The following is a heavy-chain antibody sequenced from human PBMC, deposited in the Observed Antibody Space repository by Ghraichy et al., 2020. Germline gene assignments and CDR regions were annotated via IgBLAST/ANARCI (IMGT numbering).Heavy chain of an antibody. Sequence: GGSLRLSCAASGFTFDDYAMHWVRQAPGKGLEWVSGISWNSGSIGYADSVKGRFTISRDNAKNSLYLQMNSLRAEDTALYYCAKDVNYYDSSLGAFDIWGQGTMVTVSS. CDR2: ISWNSGSI. V-gene: IGHV3-9*01. CDR1: GFTFDDYA. CDR3: AKDVNYYDSSLGAFDI. J-gene: IGHJ3*02. D-gene: IGHD3-22*01.